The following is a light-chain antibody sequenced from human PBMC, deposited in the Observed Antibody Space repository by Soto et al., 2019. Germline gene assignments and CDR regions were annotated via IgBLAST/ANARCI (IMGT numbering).Light chain of an antibody. CDR3: SSYTTISLV. CDR2: DVT. CDR1: ISDVGGSKY. Sequence: QSALTQPASVSGSPGQSITISCTGTISDVGGSKYVSWYQQHPGKALKLIIYDVTDRPSGISNRFSGSKSGNTASLTISGLQAEDEADYYCSSYTTISLVFGTGTKLTVL. J-gene: IGLJ1*01. V-gene: IGLV2-14*03.